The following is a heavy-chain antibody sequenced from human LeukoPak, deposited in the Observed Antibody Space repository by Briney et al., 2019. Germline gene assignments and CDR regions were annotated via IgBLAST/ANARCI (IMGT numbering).Heavy chain of an antibody. D-gene: IGHD3-22*01. Sequence: SETLSLTCTVSGYSISSGYYWGWIRQPPGKGLEWIGSIYHSGSTYYNPSLKSRVTISVDTSKNQFSLKLSSVTAADTAVYYCARTYDSSGYYHRAFDIWGQGTMVTVSS. CDR2: IYHSGST. V-gene: IGHV4-38-2*02. CDR1: GYSISSGYY. CDR3: ARTYDSSGYYHRAFDI. J-gene: IGHJ3*02.